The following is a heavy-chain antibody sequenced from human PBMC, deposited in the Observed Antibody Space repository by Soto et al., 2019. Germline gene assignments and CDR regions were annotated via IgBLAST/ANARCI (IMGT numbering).Heavy chain of an antibody. D-gene: IGHD6-13*01. J-gene: IGHJ5*02. V-gene: IGHV4-31*03. CDR3: ARDRANSYSSRWPNWFDP. Sequence: SETLSLTCTVSGGSISSGGYYWSWIRQHPGKGLEWIGYIYYSGSTYYNPSLKSRVTISVDTSKNQFSLKLSSVTAADTAVYYCARDRANSYSSRWPNWFDPWGQGTLVTVSS. CDR1: GGSISSGGYY. CDR2: IYYSGST.